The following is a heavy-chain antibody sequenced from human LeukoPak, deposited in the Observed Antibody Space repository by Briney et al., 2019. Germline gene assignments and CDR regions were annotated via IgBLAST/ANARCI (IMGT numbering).Heavy chain of an antibody. V-gene: IGHV3-30*18. CDR3: AKDKYSSGWWAMDY. Sequence: GRSLRLSCAASGFTFSSYGMHWVRQAPGKGLEWVAVISYDGSNKYYADSVKGRFTISRDNSKSTLYLQMNSLRAEDTAVYYCAKDKYSSGWWAMDYWGQGTLVTVSS. CDR2: ISYDGSNK. D-gene: IGHD6-19*01. J-gene: IGHJ4*02. CDR1: GFTFSSYG.